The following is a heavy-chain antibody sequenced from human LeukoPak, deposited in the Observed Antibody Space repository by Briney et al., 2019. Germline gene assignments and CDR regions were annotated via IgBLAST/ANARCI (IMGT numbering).Heavy chain of an antibody. J-gene: IGHJ4*02. Sequence: SGGSLRLSCAASGFTVGSSFMTWVRQAPGKGLQWVSVIFSDGTTYYTDSVKGRFTISRDNSKNAFLQMNSLRAEDTAVYYCARDYDTSGSYFDFFDYWGQGTLVTVSS. CDR2: IFSDGTT. CDR1: GFTVGSSF. V-gene: IGHV3-53*05. CDR3: ARDYDTSGSYFDFFDY. D-gene: IGHD3-22*01.